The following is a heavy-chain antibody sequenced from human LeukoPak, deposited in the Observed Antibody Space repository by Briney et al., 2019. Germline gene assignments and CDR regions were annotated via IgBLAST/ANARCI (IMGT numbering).Heavy chain of an antibody. J-gene: IGHJ4*02. CDR2: IKQDGSEK. CDR1: GFTFSSYW. Sequence: GGSLRLSCAASGFTFSSYWMSWVRQAPGKGLEWVAHIKQDGSEKYYVDSVKGRFTISRDNAKNSLYLQMNSLRAEDTAVYYCARESAVAATNYWGQGTLVTVSS. D-gene: IGHD6-19*01. CDR3: ARESAVAATNY. V-gene: IGHV3-7*01.